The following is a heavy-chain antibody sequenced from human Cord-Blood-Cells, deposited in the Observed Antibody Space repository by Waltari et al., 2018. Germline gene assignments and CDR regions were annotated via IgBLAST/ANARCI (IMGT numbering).Heavy chain of an antibody. CDR2: LSSSGSTI. D-gene: IGHD2-2*01. Sequence: EVQLVESGGGLVQPGGSLRLSCAASGFTFSSYEMNWVRQAPGKGLEWVSYLSSSGSTIYYADSVKGRFTISRDNAKNSLYLKMNSLRAEDTAVYYCARGSGDIVVVPAAMYFQHWGQGTLVTVSS. J-gene: IGHJ1*01. V-gene: IGHV3-48*03. CDR3: ARGSGDIVVVPAAMYFQH. CDR1: GFTFSSYE.